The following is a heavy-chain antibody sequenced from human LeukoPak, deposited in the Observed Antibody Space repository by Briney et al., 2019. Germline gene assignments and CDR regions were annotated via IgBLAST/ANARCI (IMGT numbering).Heavy chain of an antibody. Sequence: ASVKVSCKASGCTFTGYYMHWVRQAPGQGLEWMGWINPNSGGTNYAQKFQGRVTMTRDTSISTAYMELSSLTFNDTAVYYCGRGTIAVVAADLRTDQWGQGTLVIVSS. V-gene: IGHV1-2*02. J-gene: IGHJ4*02. D-gene: IGHD2-15*01. CDR1: GCTFTGYY. CDR2: INPNSGGT. CDR3: GRGTIAVVAADLRTDQ.